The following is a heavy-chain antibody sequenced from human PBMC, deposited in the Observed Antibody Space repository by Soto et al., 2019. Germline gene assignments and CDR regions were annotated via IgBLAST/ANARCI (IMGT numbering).Heavy chain of an antibody. CDR1: GGSISSYY. J-gene: IGHJ3*02. Sequence: PSETLSLTCTVSGGSISSYYWSWIRQPPGKGLEWIGYIYYSGSTNYNPSLKSRVTISVDTSKNQFSLKLSSVTAADTAVYYCARVAYDYVWGSYRPPERDAFDIWGQGTMVTVSS. V-gene: IGHV4-59*01. CDR2: IYYSGST. D-gene: IGHD3-16*02. CDR3: ARVAYDYVWGSYRPPERDAFDI.